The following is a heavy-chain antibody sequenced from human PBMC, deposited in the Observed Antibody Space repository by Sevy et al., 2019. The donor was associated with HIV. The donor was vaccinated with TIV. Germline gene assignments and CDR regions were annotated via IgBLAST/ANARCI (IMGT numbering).Heavy chain of an antibody. D-gene: IGHD6-13*01. CDR1: GFDVSNNY. Sequence: GGSLRLSCAGSGFDVSNNYMSWVRQAPGKGLEWVSIIYSSGTTYYADSVKGRFTSSRDKSKNTVYLQMSSLGADDTAFYHCARDYSRRPGWFDPWGQGTLVTVSS. V-gene: IGHV3-53*01. J-gene: IGHJ5*02. CDR2: IYSSGTT. CDR3: ARDYSRRPGWFDP.